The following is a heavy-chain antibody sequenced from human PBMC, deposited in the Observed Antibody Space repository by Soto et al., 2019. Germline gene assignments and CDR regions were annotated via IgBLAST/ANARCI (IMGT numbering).Heavy chain of an antibody. J-gene: IGHJ4*02. Sequence: PSETLSLTCTVSGGSISSSSYYWGWTRQPPGKGLEWIGSIYYSGSTYYNPSLKSRVTISVDTSKNQFSLKLSSVTAADTAVYYCARRARSRGLVFLYYFDYWGQGTLVTVSS. CDR2: IYYSGST. CDR3: ARRARSRGLVFLYYFDY. D-gene: IGHD6-19*01. CDR1: GGSISSSSYY. V-gene: IGHV4-39*01.